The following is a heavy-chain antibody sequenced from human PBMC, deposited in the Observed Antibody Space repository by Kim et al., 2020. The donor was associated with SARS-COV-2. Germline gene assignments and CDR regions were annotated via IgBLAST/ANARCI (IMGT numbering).Heavy chain of an antibody. CDR2: IYYSGST. Sequence: SETLSLTCTVSGGSISSSSYYWGWIRQPPGKGLEWIGCIYYSGSTYYTPSLKSRVTISVDTSKNQFSLKLSSVTAADTAVYYCASTVNYGDFHFDYWGQGTLLTVSS. V-gene: IGHV4-39*01. CDR3: ASTVNYGDFHFDY. J-gene: IGHJ4*02. CDR1: GGSISSSSYY. D-gene: IGHD4-17*01.